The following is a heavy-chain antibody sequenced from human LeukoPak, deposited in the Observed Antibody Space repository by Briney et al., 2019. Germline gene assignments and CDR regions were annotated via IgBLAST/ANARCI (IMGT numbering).Heavy chain of an antibody. CDR1: GFTFSSYG. D-gene: IGHD1-26*01. CDR2: ISYDGSNK. Sequence: GRSLRLSCAASGFTFSSYGMHWVRQAPGKGLEWVAVISYDGSNKYYADSVKGRFTISRDNSKNTLYLQMNSLRAEDTAVYYCAKRGSYYYFDYWGQGTLVTVSS. V-gene: IGHV3-30*18. CDR3: AKRGSYYYFDY. J-gene: IGHJ4*02.